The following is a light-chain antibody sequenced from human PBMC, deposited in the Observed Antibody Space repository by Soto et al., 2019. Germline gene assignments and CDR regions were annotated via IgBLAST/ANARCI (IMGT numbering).Light chain of an antibody. Sequence: DIQMTQSPSSLSATAGYRVTMTCRASQSISSWLAWYQHKPGKAPKLLIYDASNLDSGVPSRFSGSGSGTEFSLTISNLQPDDFATYYCQQYENYWTFGQGTKVDIK. V-gene: IGKV1-5*01. J-gene: IGKJ1*01. CDR2: DAS. CDR1: QSISSW. CDR3: QQYENYWT.